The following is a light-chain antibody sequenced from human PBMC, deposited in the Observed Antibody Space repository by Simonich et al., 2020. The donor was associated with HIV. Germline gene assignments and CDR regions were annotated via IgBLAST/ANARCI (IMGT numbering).Light chain of an antibody. CDR1: QSVSSN. V-gene: IGKV3-15*01. J-gene: IGKJ1*01. CDR2: GAS. CDR3: QQYNNWPPWT. Sequence: EIVMTQSPVTLSVSPGERATPSCRASQSVSSNLAWYRQRPGQAPRLLIYGASTRATGIPARFSGSGSGTEFTLTISSLQSEDFAVYYCQQYNNWPPWTFGQGTKVEIK.